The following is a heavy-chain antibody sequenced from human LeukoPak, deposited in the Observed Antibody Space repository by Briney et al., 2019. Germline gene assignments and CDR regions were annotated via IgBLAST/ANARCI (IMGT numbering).Heavy chain of an antibody. V-gene: IGHV4-61*01. Sequence: SETLSLTCTVSGGSVNSGSYFWSWFVQPPGKRLEWIGYIQSSATTNYNPSLESRVAIFVDSSKDQFSLRVTSVTAADTAVYYCATDYSNFYGMDVWGQGTTVTVSS. CDR3: ATDYSNFYGMDV. CDR1: GGSVNSGSYF. CDR2: IQSSATT. J-gene: IGHJ6*02. D-gene: IGHD4-11*01.